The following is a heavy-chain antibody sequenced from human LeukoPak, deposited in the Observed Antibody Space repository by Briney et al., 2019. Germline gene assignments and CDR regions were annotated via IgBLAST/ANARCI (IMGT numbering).Heavy chain of an antibody. CDR1: GFTVSSTY. D-gene: IGHD6-13*01. J-gene: IGHJ4*02. V-gene: IGHV3-66*01. CDR3: ARGAAPGTGYFDC. CDR2: IYTGGNT. Sequence: GGSLRLSCAASGFTVSSTYMSWVRQPPGKGLEWVSIIYTGGNTYYQDSVKGRFTISRDNSQNTVYLQMNSLRAEDTAVYYCARGAAPGTGYFDCWGQGTLVTVSS.